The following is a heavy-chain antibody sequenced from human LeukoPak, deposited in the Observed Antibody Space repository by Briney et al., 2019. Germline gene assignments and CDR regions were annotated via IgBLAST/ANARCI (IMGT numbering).Heavy chain of an antibody. CDR1: GFTFSSYS. CDR3: ARGAYYYYYYMDV. CDR2: ISGSSSTI. V-gene: IGHV3-48*01. Sequence: GGSLRLSCAASGFTFSSYSMNWVRQAPGKGLEWVSYISGSSSTIYYADSVKGRFTLSRDSAKNSLYLQMNSLRADDTAVYYCARGAYYYYYYMDVWGKGTTVTVSS. J-gene: IGHJ6*03.